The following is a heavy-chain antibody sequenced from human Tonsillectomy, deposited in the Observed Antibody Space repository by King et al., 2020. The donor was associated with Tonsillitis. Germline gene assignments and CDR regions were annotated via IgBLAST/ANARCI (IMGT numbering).Heavy chain of an antibody. Sequence: DVQLVESGGGLVQPGGSLRLSCAASGFTFSDHYMDWVRQAPGKGLEWVGRCRNKANSHTTQYAASVRGRFTISRDDSKNSLYLQMNSLKAEDTAVYYCATGDYYDSSGFYYAGAFDIWGQGTMVTVSS. D-gene: IGHD3-22*01. CDR2: CRNKANSHTT. CDR3: ATGDYYDSSGFYYAGAFDI. V-gene: IGHV3-72*01. J-gene: IGHJ3*02. CDR1: GFTFSDHY.